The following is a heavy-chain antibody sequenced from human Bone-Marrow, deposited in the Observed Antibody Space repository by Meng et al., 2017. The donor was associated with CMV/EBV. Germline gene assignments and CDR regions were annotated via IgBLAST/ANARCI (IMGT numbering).Heavy chain of an antibody. D-gene: IGHD3-3*01. CDR1: GFTFSSYA. CDR3: ARGGAVHFYDFEDY. J-gene: IGHJ4*02. CDR2: ISYDGKKE. Sequence: ASGFTFSSYAMHWVRQAPGKGLDWVELISYDGKKEYYADSGKGRFTISRDNARNTLSLQMNSLRAEDTAVYYCARGGAVHFYDFEDYWGQGTLVTVSS. V-gene: IGHV3-30*04.